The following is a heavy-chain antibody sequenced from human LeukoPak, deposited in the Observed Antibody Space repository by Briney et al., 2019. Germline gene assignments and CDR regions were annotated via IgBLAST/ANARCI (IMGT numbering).Heavy chain of an antibody. V-gene: IGHV1-46*01. J-gene: IGHJ6*02. CDR1: GYTFTSYY. D-gene: IGHD6-13*01. CDR2: INPSGGST. CDR3: ASYSSTDRLYYYYGMDV. Sequence: GASVKVSCKASGYTFTSYYMHWVRQAPGQGLEWMGIINPSGGSTSYAQKFQGRVTMTRDTSTSTAYMELSRLRSDDTAVYYCASYSSTDRLYYYYGMDVWGQGTTVTVSS.